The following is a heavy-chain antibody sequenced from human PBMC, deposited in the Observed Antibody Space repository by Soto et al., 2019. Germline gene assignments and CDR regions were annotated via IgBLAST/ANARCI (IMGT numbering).Heavy chain of an antibody. CDR2: IDPSDSYT. CDR3: ASYFVPGIAAAGDQQDYYYYGMDV. D-gene: IGHD6-13*01. CDR1: GYSFTSYW. J-gene: IGHJ6*02. Sequence: PGESLKISCKGSGYSFTSYWISWVRQMPGKGLEWMGRIDPSDSYTNYSPSFQGHVTISADKSISTAYLQWSSLKASDTAMYYCASYFVPGIAAAGDQQDYYYYGMDVWGQGTTVTVSS. V-gene: IGHV5-10-1*01.